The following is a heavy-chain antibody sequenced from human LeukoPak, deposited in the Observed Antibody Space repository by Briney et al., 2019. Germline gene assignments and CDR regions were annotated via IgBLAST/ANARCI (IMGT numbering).Heavy chain of an antibody. CDR3: ASGLNDSSVSYVGTLDY. CDR2: IIPMLGIT. Sequence: ASVKVSCKASGGTFSSYTISWVRQAPGQGLEWMGRIIPMLGITNYAQKFQGRVTITADKSTSTAYMELSSLRSADTAVYYCASGLNDSSVSYVGTLDYWGQGTRVTVSS. CDR1: GGTFSSYT. V-gene: IGHV1-69*02. J-gene: IGHJ4*02. D-gene: IGHD3-22*01.